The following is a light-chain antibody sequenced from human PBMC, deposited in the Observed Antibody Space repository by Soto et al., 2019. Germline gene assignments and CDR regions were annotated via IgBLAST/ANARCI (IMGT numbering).Light chain of an antibody. CDR2: AAS. CDR1: QSIVTY. Sequence: DIQLTQSPSSLSASVGDRVTITCRASQSIVTYLNWYLQKPGKAPKLLIYAASNLQSGVPSRFSGSGSGTDFTLTISSLQPEDFATYFCQQSYSTPPWTFGRGTKVDIK. V-gene: IGKV1-39*01. J-gene: IGKJ1*01. CDR3: QQSYSTPPWT.